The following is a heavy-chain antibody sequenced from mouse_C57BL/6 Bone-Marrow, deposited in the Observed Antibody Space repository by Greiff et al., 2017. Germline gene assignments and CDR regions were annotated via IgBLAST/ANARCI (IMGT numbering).Heavy chain of an antibody. V-gene: IGHV1-82*01. CDR2: IYPGDGDT. Sequence: VKLVESGPELVKPGASVKISCKASGYAFSSSWMNWVKQRPGKGLEWIGRIYPGDGDTNYNGKFKGKATLTADKSSSTAYMQLSSLTSEDSAVYFCGREWDYDGLDYWGQGTTLTVSS. CDR1: GYAFSSSW. CDR3: GREWDYDGLDY. D-gene: IGHD2-4*01. J-gene: IGHJ2*01.